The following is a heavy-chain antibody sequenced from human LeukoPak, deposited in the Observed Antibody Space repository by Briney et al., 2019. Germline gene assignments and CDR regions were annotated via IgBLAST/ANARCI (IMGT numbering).Heavy chain of an antibody. CDR1: GGSLSGYC. CDR2: IKQSERT. Sequence: PSETLSLTCAVSGGSLSGYCWTWNRQPPGKGLEWIGEIKQSERTNYNPPLKSRITISIDTSKNQFSLKLKSVTAADTALYYCARGGIATVGVGGNFDYWGQGILVTVSS. V-gene: IGHV4-34*01. J-gene: IGHJ4*02. D-gene: IGHD3-3*01. CDR3: ARGGIATVGVGGNFDY.